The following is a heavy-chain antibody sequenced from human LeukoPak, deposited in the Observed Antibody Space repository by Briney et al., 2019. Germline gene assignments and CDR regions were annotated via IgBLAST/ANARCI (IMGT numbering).Heavy chain of an antibody. J-gene: IGHJ5*02. CDR1: GYTFTSNA. V-gene: IGHV7-4-1*02. Sequence: ASVKVSCKASGYTFTSNALNWVRQSPGQGLEWMGWINTDSGNPTYAQGFTGRFVFSLDTSVSTAYLQINSLQAEDTAMYYCARGIGYCSDFSCHLDPWGQGTLVTVSS. CDR2: INTDSGNP. CDR3: ARGIGYCSDFSCHLDP. D-gene: IGHD2-15*01.